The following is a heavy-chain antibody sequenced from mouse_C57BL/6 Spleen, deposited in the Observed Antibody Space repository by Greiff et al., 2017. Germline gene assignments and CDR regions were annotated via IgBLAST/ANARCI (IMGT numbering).Heavy chain of an antibody. CDR1: GYTFTDYE. J-gene: IGHJ1*03. CDR2: IDPETGGT. Sequence: QVQLKQSGAELVRPGASVTLSCKASGYTFTDYEMHWVKQTPVHGLEWIGAIDPETGGTAYNQKFKGKAILTADKSSSTAYMELRSLTSEDSAVYYCTRRGFTTVVATGYFDVWGTGTTVTVSS. CDR3: TRRGFTTVVATGYFDV. D-gene: IGHD1-1*01. V-gene: IGHV1-15*01.